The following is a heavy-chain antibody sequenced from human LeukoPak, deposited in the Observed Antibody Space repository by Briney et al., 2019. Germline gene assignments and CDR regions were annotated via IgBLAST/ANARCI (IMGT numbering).Heavy chain of an antibody. Sequence: SETLSLTCAVYGGSFSGYYWSWIRQPPGKGLEWIGEINHSGSTNYNPPLKSRVTISVDTSKNQFSLKLSSVTAADTAVYYCARDYNWGQGTLVTVSS. D-gene: IGHD3-10*01. CDR3: ARDYN. CDR1: GGSFSGYY. CDR2: INHSGST. V-gene: IGHV4-34*01. J-gene: IGHJ4*02.